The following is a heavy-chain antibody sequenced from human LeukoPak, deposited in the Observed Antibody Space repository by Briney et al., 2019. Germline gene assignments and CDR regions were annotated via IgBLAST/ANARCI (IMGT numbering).Heavy chain of an antibody. J-gene: IGHJ4*02. D-gene: IGHD5-18*01. CDR2: ISGSGGST. Sequence: GGSLGLSCAASGFTFSSYAMSWVRQAPGKGLEWVSAISGSGGSTYYADSVKRRFPISRDNSKNTLYLQMNSLRPEDTAVYYCAKELRGYSYGLFDYWGQGTLVTVSS. V-gene: IGHV3-23*01. CDR1: GFTFSSYA. CDR3: AKELRGYSYGLFDY.